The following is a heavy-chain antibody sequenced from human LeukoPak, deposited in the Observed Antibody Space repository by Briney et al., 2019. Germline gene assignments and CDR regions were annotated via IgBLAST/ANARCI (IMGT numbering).Heavy chain of an antibody. V-gene: IGHV3-66*01. CDR2: IYSGGST. Sequence: GGSLRLSCAASGFTVSSNYMSWVRQAPGKGLEWVSVIYSGGSTYYADSVKGRFTISRDNSKNTLYLQMNSLRAEDTAVYYCAKSLRGVPAADDAFDIWGQGTMVTVSS. CDR3: AKSLRGVPAADDAFDI. J-gene: IGHJ3*02. D-gene: IGHD2-2*01. CDR1: GFTVSSNY.